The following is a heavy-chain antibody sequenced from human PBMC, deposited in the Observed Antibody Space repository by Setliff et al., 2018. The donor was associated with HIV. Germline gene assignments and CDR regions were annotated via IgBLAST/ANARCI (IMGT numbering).Heavy chain of an antibody. V-gene: IGHV3-20*04. Sequence: PGGSLRLSCAASGFTFSNFAINWVRQAPGKGLEWVSGINWNGGSTGYADSVKGRFTFSRDNGKNSLYLQMNSLRAEDTALYFCAKDGHRRSDYSNYDDYWGQGTLVTVSS. D-gene: IGHD4-4*01. J-gene: IGHJ4*02. CDR3: AKDGHRRSDYSNYDDY. CDR2: INWNGGST. CDR1: GFTFSNFA.